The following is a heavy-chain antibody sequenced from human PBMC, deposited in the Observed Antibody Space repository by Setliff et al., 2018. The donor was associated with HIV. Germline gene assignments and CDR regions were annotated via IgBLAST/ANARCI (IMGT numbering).Heavy chain of an antibody. CDR2: MWYNGNSQ. J-gene: IGHJ2*01. V-gene: IGHV3-33*01. Sequence: PGESLTISCAASGFTLSTAALHWVRQAPGKGLEWVAVMWYNGNSQFFADSVKGRFTISRDNSRNTVYLQMDSLRVEDTAVYYCGRTAPTDWYFDLWGRGTQVTVSS. CDR3: GRTAPTDWYFDL. CDR1: GFTLSTAA.